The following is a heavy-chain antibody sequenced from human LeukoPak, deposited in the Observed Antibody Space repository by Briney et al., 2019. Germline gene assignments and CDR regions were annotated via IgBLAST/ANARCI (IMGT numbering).Heavy chain of an antibody. CDR3: ARGFDSGVPAALDY. D-gene: IGHD2-2*01. CDR1: GYTFTSYG. V-gene: IGHV1-3*01. CDR2: INAGNGYT. J-gene: IGHJ4*02. Sequence: ASVKVSCKASGYTFTSYGMHWVRQAPGQRLEWMGWINAGNGYTRYSQKFQGRVTMTRDTSTSTVYMELSSLRSEDTAVYYCARGFDSGVPAALDYWGQGTLVTVSS.